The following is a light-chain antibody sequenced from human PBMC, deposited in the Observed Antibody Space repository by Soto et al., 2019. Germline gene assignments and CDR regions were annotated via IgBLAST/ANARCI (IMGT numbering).Light chain of an antibody. CDR2: AAS. J-gene: IGKJ1*01. CDR3: QQSYSTPWK. V-gene: IGKV1-39*01. Sequence: DIQRTQSPSSVSASVGDRVTITCRASQSIISYLNWYQQKPGKAPKLLIYAASSLQSGVPSRFSGSGSGTDFTLTISSLQPEDFATYYCQQSYSTPWKFGQGTKVDNK. CDR1: QSIISY.